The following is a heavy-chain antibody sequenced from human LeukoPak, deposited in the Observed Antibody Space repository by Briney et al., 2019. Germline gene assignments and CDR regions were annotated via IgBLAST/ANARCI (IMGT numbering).Heavy chain of an antibody. V-gene: IGHV1-2*02. Sequence: ASVKVSCKASGYTFTGYYMHWVRQAPGQGLEWMGWINLNSGGTNDAQKFQGRVTMTRDMSTSTDYMELSSLRSEDTAVYYCARTGDGYNYYNYYYMDVWGKGTTVTVTS. CDR1: GYTFTGYY. CDR3: ARTGDGYNYYNYYYMDV. CDR2: INLNSGGT. D-gene: IGHD5-24*01. J-gene: IGHJ6*03.